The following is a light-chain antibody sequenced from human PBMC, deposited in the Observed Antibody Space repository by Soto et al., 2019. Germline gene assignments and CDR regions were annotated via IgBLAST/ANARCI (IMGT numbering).Light chain of an antibody. CDR3: QQYCAWPRT. J-gene: IGKJ2*01. V-gene: IGKV3-15*01. CDR1: QNVGGD. Sequence: EIVMTQSPVTVSVSPGERATLFCRASQNVGGDLAWYQQIPGQAPRLLIYAAVTRATGVAARFSGGGSGTEFTLTVDSLQSEDLAIYYCQQYCAWPRTFGQGTKLEI. CDR2: AAV.